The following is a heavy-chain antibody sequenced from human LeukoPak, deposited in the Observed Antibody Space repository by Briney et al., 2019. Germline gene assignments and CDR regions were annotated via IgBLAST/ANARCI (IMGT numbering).Heavy chain of an antibody. CDR1: GFTFSSYA. CDR3: AKGSVKRWLQLNY. D-gene: IGHD5-24*01. Sequence: QTGGSLRLSCAVSGFTFSSYAMSWVRQAPGKGLEWVSAISGSGGSTYYADSVKGRFTISRDNSKNTLYLQMNSLRAEDTAVYYCAKGSVKRWLQLNYWGQGTLVTVSS. V-gene: IGHV3-23*01. CDR2: ISGSGGST. J-gene: IGHJ4*02.